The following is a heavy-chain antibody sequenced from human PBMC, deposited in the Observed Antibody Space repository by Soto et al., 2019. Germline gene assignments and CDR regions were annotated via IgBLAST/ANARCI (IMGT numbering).Heavy chain of an antibody. Sequence: EVQLVESGGGLVKPGGSLRLSCAASGFTFSSYSMNWVRQAPGKGLEWVSSISSSSSYIYYADSVKGRFTISRDNAKNSLYLQMNSLRAEDTAVYYCARVNPGGDSSGYYPDYGMDVWGQGTTVTVSS. J-gene: IGHJ6*02. V-gene: IGHV3-21*01. CDR1: GFTFSSYS. CDR3: ARVNPGGDSSGYYPDYGMDV. D-gene: IGHD3-22*01. CDR2: ISSSSSYI.